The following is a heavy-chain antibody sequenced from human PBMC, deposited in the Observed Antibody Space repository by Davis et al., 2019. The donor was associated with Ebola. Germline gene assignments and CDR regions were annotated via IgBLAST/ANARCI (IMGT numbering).Heavy chain of an antibody. CDR3: AKDQCTEIPFGELIYYYCGLDV. CDR2: ISGSGGST. Sequence: PGGSLRLSCSASGFTFSTYAIHWVRQSPGKGLERVSAISGSGGSTYYADSVKGRFTISRDNSKNTLYLQMNSLRAEGTAVYYCAKDQCTEIPFGELIYYYCGLDVWGQGATVTVSS. J-gene: IGHJ6*02. CDR1: GFTFSTYA. D-gene: IGHD3-10*01. V-gene: IGHV3-23*01.